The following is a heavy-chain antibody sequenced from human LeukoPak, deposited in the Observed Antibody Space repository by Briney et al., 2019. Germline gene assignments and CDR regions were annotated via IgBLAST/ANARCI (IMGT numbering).Heavy chain of an antibody. V-gene: IGHV3-33*08. J-gene: IGHJ4*02. Sequence: GRSLRLSCAASGFTFSSYAMPWVRQAPGKGLEWVAVIWYDGSNKYYADSVKGRFTISRDNSKNTLDLQMNSLRAEDTAVYYCARDRSYDFWSGYSTPDYWGQGTLVTVSS. CDR2: IWYDGSNK. CDR3: ARDRSYDFWSGYSTPDY. D-gene: IGHD3-3*01. CDR1: GFTFSSYA.